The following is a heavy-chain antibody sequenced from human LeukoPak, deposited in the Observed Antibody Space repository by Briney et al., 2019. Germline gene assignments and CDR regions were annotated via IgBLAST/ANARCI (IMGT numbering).Heavy chain of an antibody. CDR1: GYTFTGYS. D-gene: IGHD3-3*01. J-gene: IGHJ3*02. CDR2: INPNSGGT. CDR3: ARDGYYDFWCGPNRDACDI. V-gene: IGHV1-2*02. Sequence: ASVKVSCKASGYTFTGYSMHWVRQAPGQGLEWMGWINPNSGGTNYVQKFQGRVTMTRDTSISTAYMELSRLRSDDTAVYYCARDGYYDFWCGPNRDACDIWGQGTMVTVSS.